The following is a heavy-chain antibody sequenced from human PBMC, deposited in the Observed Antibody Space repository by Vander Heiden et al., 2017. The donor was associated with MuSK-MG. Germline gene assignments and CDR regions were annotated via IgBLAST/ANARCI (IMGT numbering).Heavy chain of an antibody. CDR1: GFTFSSYA. Sequence: EVQLLESGGGLVQPGGSLRLSCAASGFTFSSYAMGWVRQAPGKGLEWVSAISGSGGSTYYADSVKGRFTISRDNSKNTLYLQMNSLRAEDTAVYYCASHRYNLNDVLGYFDLWGRGTLVTVSS. V-gene: IGHV3-23*01. CDR2: ISGSGGST. J-gene: IGHJ2*01. CDR3: ASHRYNLNDVLGYFDL. D-gene: IGHD1-20*01.